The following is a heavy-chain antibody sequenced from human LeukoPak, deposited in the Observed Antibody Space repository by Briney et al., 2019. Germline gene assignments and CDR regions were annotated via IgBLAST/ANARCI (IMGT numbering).Heavy chain of an antibody. Sequence: SETLPLTCTVSGDSISTYYWSWLRQPPGKGLEWIGYIYYSGSTNYNPSLKSRVTISVDTSKNQFSLRLRSVTAADTAVYYCARGMRGFPVFFGFWGQGTLVTVSS. D-gene: IGHD2-8*01. CDR2: IYYSGST. CDR1: GDSISTYY. J-gene: IGHJ4*02. CDR3: ARGMRGFPVFFGF. V-gene: IGHV4-59*01.